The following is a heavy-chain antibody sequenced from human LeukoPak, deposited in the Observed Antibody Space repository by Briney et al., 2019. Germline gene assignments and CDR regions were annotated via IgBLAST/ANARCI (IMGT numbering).Heavy chain of an antibody. D-gene: IGHD3-10*01. CDR3: AKSLATYGSGSYPYYYYGMDV. Sequence: GGSLRLSCAASGFTLDDYAMHWVRQAPGKGLEWVSGISWNSGSIGYADSVKGRFTISRDNAKNSLYLQMNSLRAEDTALYYCAKSLATYGSGSYPYYYYGMDVWGQGTTVTVSS. V-gene: IGHV3-9*01. CDR2: ISWNSGSI. J-gene: IGHJ6*02. CDR1: GFTLDDYA.